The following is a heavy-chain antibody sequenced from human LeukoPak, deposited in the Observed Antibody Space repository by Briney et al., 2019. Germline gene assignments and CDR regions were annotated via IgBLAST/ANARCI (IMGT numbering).Heavy chain of an antibody. D-gene: IGHD3-22*01. CDR2: IKQDGSEK. J-gene: IGHJ4*02. Sequence: PGGSLRLSCAASGFTVSSNYMSWVRQAPGKGLEWVANIKQDGSEKYYVDSVKGRFTISRDNAKNSLYLQMNSLRAEDTAVYYCARDSGYYGLFDYWGQGTLVTVSS. CDR3: ARDSGYYGLFDY. CDR1: GFTVSSNY. V-gene: IGHV3-7*01.